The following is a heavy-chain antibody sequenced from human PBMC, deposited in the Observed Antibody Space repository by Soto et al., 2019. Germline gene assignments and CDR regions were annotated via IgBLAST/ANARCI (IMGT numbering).Heavy chain of an antibody. Sequence: SQTLSLTCTVSGGSISSGDYYWSLIRQPPRKGLEWIGYIYYSGSTYYNTSLKSRVTISVDTSKNQFSLKLSSVTAADTAVYYCDRDNILGILYGGMDVWGQGTTVTVSS. CDR3: DRDNILGILYGGMDV. J-gene: IGHJ6*02. V-gene: IGHV4-30-4*01. CDR2: IYYSGST. D-gene: IGHD3-3*01. CDR1: GGSISSGDYY.